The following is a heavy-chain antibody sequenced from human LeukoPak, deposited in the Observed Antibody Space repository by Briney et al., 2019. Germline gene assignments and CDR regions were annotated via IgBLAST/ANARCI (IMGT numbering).Heavy chain of an antibody. D-gene: IGHD6-19*01. CDR2: IYYSGST. CDR3: ARRRSSGWYEDNWFDP. V-gene: IGHV4-59*08. CDR1: GGSISSYY. Sequence: KPSETLSPTCTVSGGSISSYYWSWIRQPPGKGLEWIGYIYYSGSTNYNPSLKSRVTISVDTSKNQFSLKLSSVTAADTAVYYCARRRSSGWYEDNWFDPWGQGTLVTVSS. J-gene: IGHJ5*02.